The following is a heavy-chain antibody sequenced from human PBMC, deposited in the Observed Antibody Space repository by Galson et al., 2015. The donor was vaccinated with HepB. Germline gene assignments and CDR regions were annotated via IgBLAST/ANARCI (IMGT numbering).Heavy chain of an antibody. CDR2: INHSGST. J-gene: IGHJ5*02. V-gene: IGHV4-34*01. CDR1: GGSFSGYY. Sequence: SETLSLTCAVYGGSFSGYYWSWIRQPPGKGLEWIGEINHSGSTNYNPSLKSRVTISVDTSKNQFSLKLSSVTAADTAVYYCARAFSPYSSATGGWFDPWGQGTLVTVSS. D-gene: IGHD6-19*01. CDR3: ARAFSPYSSATGGWFDP.